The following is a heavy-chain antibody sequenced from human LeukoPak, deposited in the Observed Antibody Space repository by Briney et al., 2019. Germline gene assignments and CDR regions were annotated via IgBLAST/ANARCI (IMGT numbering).Heavy chain of an antibody. J-gene: IGHJ4*02. D-gene: IGHD6-19*01. V-gene: IGHV4-59*12. CDR3: ARDPPRSIAVTGFDY. CDR2: IHYTGTT. Sequence: PSETLSLTCIVSGGSISSYYWSWIRQPPGKGLEWIGSIHYTGTTYYNPSLKSRVTISTDTSKRQFSLKLASVTAADTAVYYCARDPPRSIAVTGFDYWGQGTLVTVSS. CDR1: GGSISSYY.